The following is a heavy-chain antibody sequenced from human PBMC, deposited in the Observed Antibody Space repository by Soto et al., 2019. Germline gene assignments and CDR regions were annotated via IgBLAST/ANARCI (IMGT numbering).Heavy chain of an antibody. J-gene: IGHJ4*02. Sequence: GGSLRLSCAASGFTFSTYAMNWVRQAPGKGLEWVSTISGRGGSTYYADYMKGQFTISKDNNKNTVSLQRNIRRAEDTAVYYCAKALEGHSNSSGGFHGWGQGTLVTVSS. D-gene: IGHD6-6*01. CDR1: GFTFSTYA. CDR2: ISGRGGST. V-gene: IGHV3-23*01. CDR3: AKALEGHSNSSGGFHG.